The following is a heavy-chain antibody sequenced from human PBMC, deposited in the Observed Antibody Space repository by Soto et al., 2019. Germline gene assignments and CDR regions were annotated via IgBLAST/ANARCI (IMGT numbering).Heavy chain of an antibody. D-gene: IGHD3-22*01. J-gene: IGHJ6*02. Sequence: SVKVSCKASGFTFTSSAVQWVRQARGQRLEWIGWIVVGSGNTNYAQKFQERVTITRDMSTSTAYMELSSLRSEDTAVYYCAEIGSEDKDMIRSYYYGLDVWGQGTTVTVSS. CDR1: GFTFTSSA. CDR3: AEIGSEDKDMIRSYYYGLDV. CDR2: IVVGSGNT. V-gene: IGHV1-58*01.